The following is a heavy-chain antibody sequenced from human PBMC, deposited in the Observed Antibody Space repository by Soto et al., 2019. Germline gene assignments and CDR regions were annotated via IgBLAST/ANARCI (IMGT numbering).Heavy chain of an antibody. V-gene: IGHV3-23*01. J-gene: IGHJ4*02. CDR2: FSATGFST. CDR1: GFTFSTYA. Sequence: GGSLRLSCAASGFTFSTYAMGWVRQAPGKGLEWVSVFSATGFSTYNADSVKGRFTISRDNSKDTLYLEMSTLRAEDTAVYYCARAPRTSDFPCYFDYWGQGTLVTVSS. D-gene: IGHD3-3*01. CDR3: ARAPRTSDFPCYFDY.